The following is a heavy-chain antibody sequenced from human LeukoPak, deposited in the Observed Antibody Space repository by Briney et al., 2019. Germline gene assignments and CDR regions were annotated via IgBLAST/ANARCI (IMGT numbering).Heavy chain of an antibody. V-gene: IGHV1-69*01. J-gene: IGHJ6*03. Sequence: SVKVSCKASGGTFSSYAISWVRQAPGQGLEWMGGIIAIFGTANYAQKFQGRVTITADESTSTAYMELSSLRSEDTAVYYCARDSGIAVGYYYYYYYMDVWGKGTTVTVSS. CDR2: IIAIFGTA. CDR1: GGTFSSYA. D-gene: IGHD6-19*01. CDR3: ARDSGIAVGYYYYYYYMDV.